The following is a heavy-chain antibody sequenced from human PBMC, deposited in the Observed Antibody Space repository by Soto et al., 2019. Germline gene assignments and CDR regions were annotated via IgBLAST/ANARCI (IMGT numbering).Heavy chain of an antibody. Sequence: GASVKVSCKASGGTFSRYALSWVGQATGLGLEWMGRISPIFGTANYAQKFQVRVTITADESTSTAYMELSSLRSEDTAVYYCARDQDVAFVYWGQGTLVTVSS. V-gene: IGHV1-69*13. CDR2: ISPIFGTA. CDR3: ARDQDVAFVY. J-gene: IGHJ4*02. D-gene: IGHD2-15*01. CDR1: GGTFSRYA.